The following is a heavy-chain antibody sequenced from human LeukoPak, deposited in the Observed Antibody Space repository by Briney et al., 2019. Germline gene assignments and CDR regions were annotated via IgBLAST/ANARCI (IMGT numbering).Heavy chain of an antibody. V-gene: IGHV4-59*02. D-gene: IGHD3-10*01. J-gene: IGHJ4*02. CDR3: ARVKGREGSTVIIDY. Sequence: SETLSLTCTVSGGSVSNYYWSWIRQSPGKGLEWIGYISHSGSVNYNPSLKSRVTMSVDTSKNQFSLKLSPVTAADTAVYYCARVKGREGSTVIIDYWGQGTLVTVSS. CDR1: GGSVSNYY. CDR2: ISHSGSV.